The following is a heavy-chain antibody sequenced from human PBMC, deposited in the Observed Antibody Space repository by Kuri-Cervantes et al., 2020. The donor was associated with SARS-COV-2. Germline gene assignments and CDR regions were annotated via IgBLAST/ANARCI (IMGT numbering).Heavy chain of an antibody. D-gene: IGHD4-17*01. V-gene: IGHV3-74*01. J-gene: IGHJ4*02. Sequence: GGSLRLSCAASGFTFSSYWMHWVRQAPGKGLVWVSRINSDGSSTSYADSVKGRFTISRDNAKNTLYLQMNSLRAEDTALYYCARITLYGDYFDYWGQGTLVTVSS. CDR3: ARITLYGDYFDY. CDR1: GFTFSSYW. CDR2: INSDGSST.